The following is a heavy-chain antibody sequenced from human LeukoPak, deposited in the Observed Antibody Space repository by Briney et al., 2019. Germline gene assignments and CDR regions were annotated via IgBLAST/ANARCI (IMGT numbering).Heavy chain of an antibody. V-gene: IGHV4-39*07. CDR3: AREFGGIAAAGTPADY. Sequence: SETLSLTCTVSGASISSSSYYWAWIRQPPGKGLEWIGSVHYSGSTYYNPSLKSRVTISVDTSKNQFSLKLSSVTAADTAVYYCAREFGGIAAAGTPADYWGQGTLVTVSS. D-gene: IGHD6-13*01. J-gene: IGHJ4*02. CDR2: VHYSGST. CDR1: GASISSSSYY.